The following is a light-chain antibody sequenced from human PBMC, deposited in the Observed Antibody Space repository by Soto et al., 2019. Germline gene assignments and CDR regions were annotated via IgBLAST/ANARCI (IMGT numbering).Light chain of an antibody. CDR2: DVS. J-gene: IGLJ2*01. CDR1: SSDVGGYNY. CDR3: SSFAGNNNLV. Sequence: QSALTQPPSASGSPGQSVTISCTGTSSDVGGYNYVSWYQQHPGKAPQLMISDVSKRPSGVPDRFSGSKSGNTASLTGSGLQAEDEAYYCCSSFAGNNNLVFGGGTKLTVL. V-gene: IGLV2-8*01.